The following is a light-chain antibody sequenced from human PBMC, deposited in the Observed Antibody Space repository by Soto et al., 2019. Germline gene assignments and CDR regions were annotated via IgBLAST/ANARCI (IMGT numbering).Light chain of an antibody. J-gene: IGLJ1*01. Sequence: QSALTQPASVSGSPGQSITISCTGTSSDVGGYNYVSWYQQHPGKAPKLMNYDVSNRPSGVSNRFSGSKSGNTASLTISGLQAEDEADYYCSSYTSSSTLGFGTGTKVTVL. CDR3: SSYTSSSTLG. V-gene: IGLV2-14*01. CDR1: SSDVGGYNY. CDR2: DVS.